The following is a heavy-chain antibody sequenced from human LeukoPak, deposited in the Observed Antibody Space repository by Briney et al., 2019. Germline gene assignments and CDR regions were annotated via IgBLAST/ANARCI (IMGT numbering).Heavy chain of an antibody. CDR2: IYTSGST. V-gene: IGHV4-61*02. CDR1: GGSISTGSYS. CDR3: ARDYGSGDQKCFDP. Sequence: PSQTLSLTCTVSGGSISTGSYSWNWIRQPAGKGLEWIGRIYTSGSTNYNPSLKSRVTVSVDTSKNQFSLKLGSVTAADTAVYYCARDYGSGDQKCFDPWGQGTLVTVSS. J-gene: IGHJ5*02. D-gene: IGHD3-10*01.